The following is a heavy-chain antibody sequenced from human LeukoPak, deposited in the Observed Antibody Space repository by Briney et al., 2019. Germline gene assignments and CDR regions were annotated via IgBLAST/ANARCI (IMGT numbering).Heavy chain of an antibody. J-gene: IGHJ4*02. Sequence: PSETLSLTCAVSGGSISSFYWSWIREPPGKGLEWILYIHTSGDTSYNPSLKSRVTISVDTSQKQFSLRLGSVTAARTAVYYCARSPKVTYFDYWGQGTLVTVSS. CDR2: IHTSGDT. V-gene: IGHV4-4*09. CDR3: ARSPKVTYFDY. CDR1: GGSISSFY.